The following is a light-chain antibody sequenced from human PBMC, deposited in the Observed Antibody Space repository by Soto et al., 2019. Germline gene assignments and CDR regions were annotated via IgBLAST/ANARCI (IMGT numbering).Light chain of an antibody. Sequence: VLTQSPGTLSVSPGERATLSCGASQSVSSSYLAWYQQTPGQAPRLLIHGASSRATGIPDRISGSGSGTDFTLTISRLEAEDFAVYYCQQYGSSPITFGQGTRLEI. J-gene: IGKJ5*01. CDR3: QQYGSSPIT. V-gene: IGKV3-20*01. CDR1: QSVSSSY. CDR2: GAS.